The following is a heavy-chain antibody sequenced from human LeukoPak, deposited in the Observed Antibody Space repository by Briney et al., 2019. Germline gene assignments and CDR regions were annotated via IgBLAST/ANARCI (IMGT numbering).Heavy chain of an antibody. CDR1: GYTFTGYY. Sequence: ASVKVSCKASGYTFTGYYMHWVRQAPGQGLEWMGWISPNSGGTNYAQKFQGRVTMTRDTSISTAYMELSRLRSDDTAVYYCARDPPEGGDPDYWGQGTLVTVSS. V-gene: IGHV1-2*02. J-gene: IGHJ4*02. CDR3: ARDPPEGGDPDY. D-gene: IGHD2-21*02. CDR2: ISPNSGGT.